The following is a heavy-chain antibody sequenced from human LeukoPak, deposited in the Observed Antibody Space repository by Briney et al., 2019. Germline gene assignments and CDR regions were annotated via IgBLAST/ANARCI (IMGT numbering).Heavy chain of an antibody. CDR1: GGSISSYY. D-gene: IGHD3-10*01. J-gene: IGHJ5*02. V-gene: IGHV4-59*01. CDR3: ARGGYYGSGNDFRFDP. Sequence: PSETLSLTCTVSGGSISSYYWSWIRQPPGKGLEWIGYIYYSGSTNYKPSLKSRVTISVDTSKNQFSLKLNSVTAADTAVYYCARGGYYGSGNDFRFDPWGQGTLVTVSS. CDR2: IYYSGST.